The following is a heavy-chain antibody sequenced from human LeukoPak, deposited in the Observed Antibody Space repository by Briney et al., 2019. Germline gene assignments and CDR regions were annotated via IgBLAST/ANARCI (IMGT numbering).Heavy chain of an antibody. D-gene: IGHD3-10*01. CDR3: ARGTRITMVRGGALYYFDY. V-gene: IGHV1-8*01. CDR1: GYTFTSYD. Sequence: ASVKVSCKASGYTFTSYDINWVRQATGQGLEWMGWMNPNSGNTGYAQKFQGRVTMTRNTSISTAYMELSSLRSEDTAVYYCARGTRITMVRGGALYYFDYWGQGTLVTVSS. CDR2: MNPNSGNT. J-gene: IGHJ4*02.